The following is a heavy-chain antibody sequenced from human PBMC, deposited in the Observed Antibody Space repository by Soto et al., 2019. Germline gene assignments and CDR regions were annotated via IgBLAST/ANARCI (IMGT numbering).Heavy chain of an antibody. J-gene: IGHJ4*02. Sequence: PGQSLKISWQGSGYSFSTSWIGWVRQMPGKGLEWMGIIFPSDSDTRYSPSFQGQVTISAGKSINTAYLQWSSLKDSDTAMYYCARPGRSDYGFDSWGQGTLVTVSS. CDR2: IFPSDSDT. D-gene: IGHD4-17*01. V-gene: IGHV5-51*01. CDR1: GYSFSTSW. CDR3: ARPGRSDYGFDS.